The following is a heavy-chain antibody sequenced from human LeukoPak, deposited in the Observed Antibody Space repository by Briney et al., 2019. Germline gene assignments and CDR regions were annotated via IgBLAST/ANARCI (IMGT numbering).Heavy chain of an antibody. J-gene: IGHJ4*02. CDR3: ARGFIVATIHLDY. Sequence: SETLSLTCTVSGGSISSYYCSWIRHPPGKGLEWVGYIYYSGSTNYNPSLKSRVTISVDTSKNQFSLKLSSVTAADTAVYYCARGFIVATIHLDYWGQGTLVTVSS. V-gene: IGHV4-59*01. CDR1: GGSISSYY. D-gene: IGHD5-12*01. CDR2: IYYSGST.